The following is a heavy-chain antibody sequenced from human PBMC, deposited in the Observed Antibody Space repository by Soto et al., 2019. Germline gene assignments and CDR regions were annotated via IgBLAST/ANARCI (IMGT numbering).Heavy chain of an antibody. D-gene: IGHD1-1*01. CDR1: GLTFINAW. J-gene: IGHJ5*02. V-gene: IGHV3-15*05. CDR2: IKSKANGGTT. Sequence: EVHLVESGGGLVKPGGSLTLSCATSGLTFINAWMNWVRQTTGRGLEWVGRIKSKANGGTTDYAAPVKGRFTISRDDSKDTLYLQMDSLKIEDTGVYYCTDSVQASGWFDPWGQGTLVTVSS. CDR3: TDSVQASGWFDP.